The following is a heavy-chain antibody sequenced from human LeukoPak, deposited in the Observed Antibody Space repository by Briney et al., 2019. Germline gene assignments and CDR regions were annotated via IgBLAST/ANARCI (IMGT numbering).Heavy chain of an antibody. CDR1: GGSVTSASHY. J-gene: IGHJ4*02. CDR2: IHYSGST. V-gene: IGHV4-39*01. Sequence: SETLSLTCTVSGGSVTSASHYWAWIRQPPGKGLEWIGSIHYSGSTYYSPSLKSRLTISGDTSRSQFSLKLTFVTAADTAVYYCTRHHDYGDKIDYWGQGTLVTVSS. D-gene: IGHD4-23*01. CDR3: TRHHDYGDKIDY.